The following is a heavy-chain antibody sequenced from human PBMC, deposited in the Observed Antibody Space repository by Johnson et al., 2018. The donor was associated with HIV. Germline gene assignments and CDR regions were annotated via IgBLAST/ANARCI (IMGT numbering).Heavy chain of an antibody. CDR3: AKGGEVWYGAFDF. Sequence: EKLVESGGGLIQPGGSLRLSCAASGFTVSSNYMSWVRQAPGKGLEWVSVIYSGGSTFYADSVKGRITISRDNSKNTLYLQMNNLEAEDTALYYCAKGGEVWYGAFDFWGQGTMVTVSS. CDR2: IYSGGST. D-gene: IGHD6-13*01. J-gene: IGHJ3*01. V-gene: IGHV3-53*01. CDR1: GFTVSSNY.